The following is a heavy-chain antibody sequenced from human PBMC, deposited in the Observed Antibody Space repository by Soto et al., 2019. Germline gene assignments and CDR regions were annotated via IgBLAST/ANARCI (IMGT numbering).Heavy chain of an antibody. J-gene: IGHJ2*01. CDR1: GFTFSSYG. D-gene: IGHD3-22*01. CDR3: ARSKEYYDSSGYDWYFDL. CDR2: IWYDGSNK. V-gene: IGHV3-33*01. Sequence: QVQLVESGGGVVQPGRSLRLSCAASGFTFSSYGMHWVRQAPGKGLEWVAVIWYDGSNKYYADSVKGRFTISRDSSKNSVCLHRDSRRAVDTAVSYCARSKEYYDSSGYDWYFDLWGRGTLVTVSS.